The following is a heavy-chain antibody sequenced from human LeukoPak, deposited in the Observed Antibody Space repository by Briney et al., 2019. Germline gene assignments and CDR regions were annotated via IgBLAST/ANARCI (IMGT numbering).Heavy chain of an antibody. D-gene: IGHD3-22*01. Sequence: SETLSLTCTVSGGSISSYYWSWIRQPPGKGLEWIGYIYYSGSTNYNPSLKSRVTISVDTSKNQFSLKLSSVTAADTAVYYCARAPEPTYYYASSGIYFDYWGQGTLVTVSS. J-gene: IGHJ4*02. CDR1: GGSISSYY. CDR3: ARAPEPTYYYASSGIYFDY. CDR2: IYYSGST. V-gene: IGHV4-59*01.